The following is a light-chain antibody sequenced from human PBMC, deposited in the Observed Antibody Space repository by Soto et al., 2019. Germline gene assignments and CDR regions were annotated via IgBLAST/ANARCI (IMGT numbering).Light chain of an antibody. Sequence: EIVLTQSPATLSLSPGEGASLSCRASQSVGTYMAWYQHKPGQAPRLLIYDASKRATGIPARFSGSGSGTNFTFTISSLEPADFALYFCQLRSSWPPYTFAQGTKPGIK. CDR2: DAS. CDR1: QSVGTY. CDR3: QLRSSWPPYT. V-gene: IGKV3-11*01. J-gene: IGKJ2*01.